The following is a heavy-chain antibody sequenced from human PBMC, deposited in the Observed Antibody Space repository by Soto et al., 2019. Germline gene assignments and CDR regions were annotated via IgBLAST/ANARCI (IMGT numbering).Heavy chain of an antibody. CDR2: ISAYTGDT. J-gene: IGHJ4*02. D-gene: IGHD6-13*01. CDR3: ARDRPFSSSWGPMDH. Sequence: ASVKVSCKASGYTFTSYGISWVRQAPGQGLEWMGWISAYTGDTNYAQKFQGRVTMTTDTSTSTAYMELRSLRSDDTALYYCARDRPFSSSWGPMDHWGQGTLVTVSS. V-gene: IGHV1-18*04. CDR1: GYTFTSYG.